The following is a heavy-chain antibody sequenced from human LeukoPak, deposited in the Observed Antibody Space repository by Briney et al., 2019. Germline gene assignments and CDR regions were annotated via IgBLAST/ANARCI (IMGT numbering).Heavy chain of an antibody. CDR3: ARAGTYYDFWSGGPFDY. V-gene: IGHV4-61*02. CDR1: GGSISSGSYY. D-gene: IGHD3-3*01. Sequence: PSETLSLTCTVSGGSISSGSYYWSWIRQPAGKGLEWIGRIFTSGSTKYNPSLKSRVTISVDTSKNQFSLKLSSVTAADTAVYYCARAGTYYDFWSGGPFDYWGQGTLVTVSS. CDR2: IFTSGST. J-gene: IGHJ4*02.